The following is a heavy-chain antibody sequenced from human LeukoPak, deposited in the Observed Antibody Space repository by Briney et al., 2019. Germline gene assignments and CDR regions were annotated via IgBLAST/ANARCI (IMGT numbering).Heavy chain of an antibody. V-gene: IGHV3-48*04. D-gene: IGHD3-16*01. Sequence: GGSLRPSCAASGFTFSSYAMSWVRQAPGKGLEWVSYISDSGSTIFYADSVKGRFTISRDNAKNSLFLQMNSLRAEDTAVYYCARGGDYWGQGTLVTVSS. J-gene: IGHJ4*02. CDR3: ARGGDY. CDR2: ISDSGSTI. CDR1: GFTFSSYA.